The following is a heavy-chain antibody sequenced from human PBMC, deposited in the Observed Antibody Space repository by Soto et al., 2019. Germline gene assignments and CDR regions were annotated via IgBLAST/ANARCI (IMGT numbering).Heavy chain of an antibody. CDR3: AREGNIVVVPAAFYGMDV. Sequence: QVQLVQSGAEVKKPGASVKVSCKASGYTFTSYGISWVRQAPGQGLEWMGWISAYNGNTNYAQKLQGRVTMTTDTSTSTGYMELRDLRSDDTAVYYCAREGNIVVVPAAFYGMDVWGQGTTVTVSS. V-gene: IGHV1-18*01. CDR1: GYTFTSYG. CDR2: ISAYNGNT. D-gene: IGHD2-2*01. J-gene: IGHJ6*02.